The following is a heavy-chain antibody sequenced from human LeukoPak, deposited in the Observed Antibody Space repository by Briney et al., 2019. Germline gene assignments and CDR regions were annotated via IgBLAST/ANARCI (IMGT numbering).Heavy chain of an antibody. J-gene: IGHJ5*02. V-gene: IGHV1-69*05. D-gene: IGHD3-10*01. CDR1: GGTFSSYA. Sequence: GASVKVSCKASGGTFSSYAISWVRQAPGQGLEWMGGIIPIFGTANYAQKFQGRVTITTDESTSTAYMELSSLRSEDTAVYYCATLSQRKGSGSYSYGYNWFDPWGQGTLVTVSS. CDR2: IIPIFGTA. CDR3: ATLSQRKGSGSYSYGYNWFDP.